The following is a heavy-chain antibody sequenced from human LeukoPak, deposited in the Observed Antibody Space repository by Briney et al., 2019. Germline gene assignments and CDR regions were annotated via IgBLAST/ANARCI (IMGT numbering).Heavy chain of an antibody. J-gene: IGHJ6*02. D-gene: IGHD3-10*01. CDR2: ISYDGSNK. CDR3: ASAGALEYYYYYYGMDV. V-gene: IGHV3-30*03. Sequence: GGSLRLSCAASGFTFSSYGMHWVRQAPGKGLEWVAVISYDGSNKYYADSVKGRFTISRDNSKNTLYLQMNSLRAEDTAVYYCASAGALEYYYYYYGMDVWGQGTTVTVSS. CDR1: GFTFSSYG.